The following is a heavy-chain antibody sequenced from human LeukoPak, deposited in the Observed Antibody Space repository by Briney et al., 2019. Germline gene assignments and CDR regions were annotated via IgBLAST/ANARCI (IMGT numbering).Heavy chain of an antibody. D-gene: IGHD3-10*01. V-gene: IGHV3-15*01. J-gene: IGHJ4*02. CDR3: TSYYYGSENYYDY. Sequence: SGGSLRLSCAASGFTFSNAWMSWVRQAPGKGLEWGGRIKSKTDGGTRDYAAPVKGRFTISRDDSENTLYLQMNSLKTEDTAVYYCTSYYYGSENYYDYWAQGTLVTVSS. CDR1: GFTFSNAW. CDR2: IKSKTDGGTR.